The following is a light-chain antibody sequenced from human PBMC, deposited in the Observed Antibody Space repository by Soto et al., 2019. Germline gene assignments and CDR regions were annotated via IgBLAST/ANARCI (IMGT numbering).Light chain of an antibody. CDR2: KVS. J-gene: IGKJ3*01. CDR3: MQGTHPFT. Sequence: DVVMTQSPLSLPVTLGQPASISCRSSQSLVYSDGNTYLNWCQQRPGQSPRRLIYKVSNRDSGVPDRFSGSVSGTDFTLKISRVEAENVGVYYCMQGTHPFTFDPGTKVDIK. V-gene: IGKV2-30*01. CDR1: QSLVYSDGNTY.